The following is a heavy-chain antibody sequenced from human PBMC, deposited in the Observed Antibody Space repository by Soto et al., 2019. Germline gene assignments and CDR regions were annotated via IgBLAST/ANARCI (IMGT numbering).Heavy chain of an antibody. Sequence: QVRMVQSGAEVKKPGSSLKVSCKASGGTFSGYGISWVRQAPGQGLEWMGGVIPIFGTINYAQKLRDRVTISADEPTSTVYMDLSILRSEHMSIYYGARGRAKPHFYYGMDVWGQATAVTVSS. CDR2: VIPIFGTI. V-gene: IGHV1-69*01. J-gene: IGHJ6*02. CDR3: ARGRAKPHFYYGMDV. CDR1: GGTFSGYG.